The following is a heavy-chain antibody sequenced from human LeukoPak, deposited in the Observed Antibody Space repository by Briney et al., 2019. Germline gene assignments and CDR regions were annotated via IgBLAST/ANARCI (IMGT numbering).Heavy chain of an antibody. CDR1: GFSFSVYE. V-gene: IGHV3-48*03. CDR2: ISSSGATI. Sequence: GGSLRLSCAASGFSFSVYEMHWVRKAPGKGLEWIPDISSSGATIYYADSVKGRFTISRDNAKNSLYLQMNSLRAEDTAVYYCATLTVATSFDYWGQGTLVTVSS. CDR3: ATLTVATSFDY. J-gene: IGHJ4*02. D-gene: IGHD5-12*01.